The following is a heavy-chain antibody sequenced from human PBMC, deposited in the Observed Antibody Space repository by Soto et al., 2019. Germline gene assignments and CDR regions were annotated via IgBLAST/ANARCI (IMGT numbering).Heavy chain of an antibody. Sequence: QVQLVQSGAEVKKPGSSVKVSCKASGGTFSSYTISWVRQAPGQGLEWMGRIIPILGIANYAQKFQGRVTITADKSTSTAYMELSSLRSEDTAVYYCSRGGGTRGDWFDTWGQGTLVTVSS. J-gene: IGHJ5*02. CDR1: GGTFSSYT. CDR3: SRGGGTRGDWFDT. V-gene: IGHV1-69*02. D-gene: IGHD2-15*01. CDR2: IIPILGIA.